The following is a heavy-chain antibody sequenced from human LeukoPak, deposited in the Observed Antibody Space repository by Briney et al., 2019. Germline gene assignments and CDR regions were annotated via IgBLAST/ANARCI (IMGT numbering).Heavy chain of an antibody. Sequence: SETLSLTCAVYGGSFSGYYWSWIRQPPGKGLEWIGEINHSGSTNYNPSLKSRVTISVDTSKNQFSLKLSSVTAADTAVYYCARGRVAVAGSRPNWFDPWGQGTLVTVSS. J-gene: IGHJ5*02. CDR3: ARGRVAVAGSRPNWFDP. CDR2: INHSGST. V-gene: IGHV4-34*01. CDR1: GGSFSGYY. D-gene: IGHD6-19*01.